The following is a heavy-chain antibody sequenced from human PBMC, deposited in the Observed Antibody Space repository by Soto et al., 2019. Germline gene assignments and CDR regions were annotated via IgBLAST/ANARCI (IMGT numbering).Heavy chain of an antibody. Sequence: QVQLVQSGAEVKKPGASVKVSCKASGYTFTSYAMHWVRQAPGQRLEWMGWINAGNGNTKYSQKFQGRVTITRDTSANTAYMELSSLRSEDTAVYYCASVGYNWNDGLYYYGMDVWGQGTTVTVSS. D-gene: IGHD1-1*01. CDR2: INAGNGNT. CDR3: ASVGYNWNDGLYYYGMDV. CDR1: GYTFTSYA. J-gene: IGHJ6*02. V-gene: IGHV1-3*01.